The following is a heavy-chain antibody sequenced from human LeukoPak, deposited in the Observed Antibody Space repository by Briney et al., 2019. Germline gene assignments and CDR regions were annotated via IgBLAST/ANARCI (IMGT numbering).Heavy chain of an antibody. D-gene: IGHD6-19*01. J-gene: IGHJ3*02. CDR3: ARDGGQYSSGRTDAFDI. CDR2: TSYDGSNK. CDR1: CFTFSSYA. Sequence: GRSLRLSCAASCFTFSSYAMHWVRQAPGKGLEWVAVTSYDGSNKYYADSVKGRFTISRDNSKNTLYLQMNSLRAEDTAVYYCARDGGQYSSGRTDAFDIWGQGTMVTVSS. V-gene: IGHV3-30-3*01.